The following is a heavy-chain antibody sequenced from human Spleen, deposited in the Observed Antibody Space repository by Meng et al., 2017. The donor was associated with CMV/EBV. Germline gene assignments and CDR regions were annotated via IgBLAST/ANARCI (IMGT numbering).Heavy chain of an antibody. D-gene: IGHD4-17*01. Sequence: KVSCKASGGTFSSYAISWVRQAPGQGLEWMGWINPNSGGTNFAQRFQGRVTMTRDTSISTAYMELSRLRSDDTAIYYCATKDGLSFDYWGQGTLVTVS. CDR2: INPNSGGT. J-gene: IGHJ4*02. CDR1: GGTFSSYA. V-gene: IGHV1-2*02. CDR3: ATKDGLSFDY.